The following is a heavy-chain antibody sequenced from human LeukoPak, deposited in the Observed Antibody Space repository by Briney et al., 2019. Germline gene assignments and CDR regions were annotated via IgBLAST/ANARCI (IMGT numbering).Heavy chain of an antibody. J-gene: IGHJ5*02. D-gene: IGHD3-16*01. Sequence: SETLSLTCTVSGGSISSYYWSWIRQPAGKGLEWIGRIYTSGSTNYNPSLKSRVTMSVDTSKNQFSLKLSSVTAADTAVYYCASALGDTVEDWFDPWGQGTLVTVSS. V-gene: IGHV4-4*07. CDR3: ASALGDTVEDWFDP. CDR2: IYTSGST. CDR1: GGSISSYY.